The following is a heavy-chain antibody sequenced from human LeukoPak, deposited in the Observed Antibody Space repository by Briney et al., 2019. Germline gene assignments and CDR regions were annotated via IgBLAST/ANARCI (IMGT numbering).Heavy chain of an antibody. J-gene: IGHJ5*02. D-gene: IGHD5-18*01. Sequence: PGRSLRLSCAASGFTFSSYAMHWVRQAPGKGLEWVAVISYDGSNKYYADSVKGRFTISRDNSKNTLYLQMNTLRAEDTAVYYCARVPVGQYSYDSWGQGSLVTVSS. CDR1: GFTFSSYA. CDR3: ARVPVGQYSYDS. CDR2: ISYDGSNK. V-gene: IGHV3-30-3*01.